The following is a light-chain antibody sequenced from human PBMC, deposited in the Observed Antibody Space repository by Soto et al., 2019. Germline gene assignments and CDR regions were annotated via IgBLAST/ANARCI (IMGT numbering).Light chain of an antibody. CDR1: QSVSSN. CDR2: GAS. V-gene: IGKV3-15*01. J-gene: IGKJ2*01. CDR3: QQYNNWPRT. Sequence: EIVMTQSPATLSVSPGERATLSCRASQSVSSNLARYQQKPGQAPRLLIYGASTRATDITARFSGSGSGTEFTLTNTSLQSEDFAVYYCQQYNNWPRTFGQGTKLEIK.